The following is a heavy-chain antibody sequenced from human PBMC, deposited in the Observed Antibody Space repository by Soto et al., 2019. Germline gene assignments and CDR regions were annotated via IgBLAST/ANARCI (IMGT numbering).Heavy chain of an antibody. CDR2: FYLSRSS. CDR1: GGSISSSYW. CDR3: GRSLNDDFWRDGGRHYYFDD. Sequence: QVQLQESGPGLVTPSGTLSLTCAVSGGSISSSYWWNWVRPPPAKGVEGIGKFYLSRSSNYTPSLNNRVTISVDKSNNQFSLRLSSVTAADTAVYFCGRSLNDDFWRDGGRHYYFDDWGQGTLVTVSS. D-gene: IGHD3-3*01. V-gene: IGHV4-4*02. J-gene: IGHJ4*02.